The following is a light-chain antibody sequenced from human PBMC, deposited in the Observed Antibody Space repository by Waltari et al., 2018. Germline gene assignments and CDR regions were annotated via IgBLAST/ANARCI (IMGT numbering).Light chain of an antibody. Sequence: EIVMTQSPATLSVSLGERATLSCRASQSISSNLAWYQQKPGQAPRLRIFGASTRAPGIPTRFSGSGSGTEFTLTISSLQSEDIATYYCQQHDNLPLTFGGGTKVEIK. CDR2: GAS. CDR1: QSISSN. J-gene: IGKJ4*01. CDR3: QQHDNLPLT. V-gene: IGKV3-15*01.